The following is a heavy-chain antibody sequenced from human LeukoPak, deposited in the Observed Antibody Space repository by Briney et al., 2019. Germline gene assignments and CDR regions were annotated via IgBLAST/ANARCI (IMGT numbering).Heavy chain of an antibody. D-gene: IGHD4-23*01. V-gene: IGHV3-53*01. CDR2: IYSGGNT. J-gene: IGHJ4*02. Sequence: GGSLRLSCAASGFTVSSNYLSWVRQAPGKGLECVSVIYSGGNTYYADSVKGRFTISRDNSKNTLFLQMNSLRAEDTAVYYCARRGDGGRSFDYWGQGTLVTVSS. CDR3: ARRGDGGRSFDY. CDR1: GFTVSSNY.